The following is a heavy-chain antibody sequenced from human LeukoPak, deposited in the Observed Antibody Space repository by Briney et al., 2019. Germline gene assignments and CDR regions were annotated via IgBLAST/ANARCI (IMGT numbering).Heavy chain of an antibody. CDR3: ARDPKGDYVWAYYFDY. J-gene: IGHJ4*02. V-gene: IGHV1-69*13. D-gene: IGHD3-16*01. CDR1: GGTFSSYA. Sequence: ASVKVSCKASGGTFSSYAISWVRQAPGQGLEWMGGIIPIFGTANYAQKFQGRVTITADESTSTAYMELSRLRSEDTAVYYCARDPKGDYVWAYYFDYWGQGTLVTVSS. CDR2: IIPIFGTA.